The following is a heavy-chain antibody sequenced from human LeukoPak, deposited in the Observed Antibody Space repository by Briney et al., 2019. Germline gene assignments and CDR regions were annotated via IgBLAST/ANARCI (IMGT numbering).Heavy chain of an antibody. Sequence: GESLKISCKGSGYSFTSYWIGWVRQKPGKGLEWMGIIHPGDSDTRYSPSFQGQVTISADKSISTAYLQWSSLKASDTAMYYCARQAWVQLPYFDYWGQGTLVTVSS. CDR2: IHPGDSDT. J-gene: IGHJ4*02. CDR1: GYSFTSYW. CDR3: ARQAWVQLPYFDY. D-gene: IGHD5-18*01. V-gene: IGHV5-51*01.